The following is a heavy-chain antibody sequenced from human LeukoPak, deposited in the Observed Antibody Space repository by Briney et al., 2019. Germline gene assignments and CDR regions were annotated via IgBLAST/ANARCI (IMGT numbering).Heavy chain of an antibody. Sequence: GGSLRLSCAASGFTFSSYWLSWVRQAPGKGLEWVASIKQDGTEKHYVDSVKGRYTITRDNAKKLVYLQMNSLTAEDTGVYYCARDVGTGFDYWGQGTLVTVSS. J-gene: IGHJ4*02. D-gene: IGHD1-14*01. CDR2: IKQDGTEK. CDR1: GFTFSSYW. V-gene: IGHV3-7*01. CDR3: ARDVGTGFDY.